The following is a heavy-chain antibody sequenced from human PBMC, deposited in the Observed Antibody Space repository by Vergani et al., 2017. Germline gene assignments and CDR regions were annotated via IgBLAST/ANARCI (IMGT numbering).Heavy chain of an antibody. D-gene: IGHD2-21*02. V-gene: IGHV1-69*01. CDR1: GGTFSSYA. CDR2: IIPIFGTA. CDR3: AGCIICGGDCYRYYYYYYMDV. J-gene: IGHJ6*03. Sequence: QVQLVQSGAEVKKPGSSVKVSCKASGGTFSSYAISWVRQAPGQGLEWMGGIIPIFGTANYAQKFQGRVTITADESTSTAYMELSSLRSEDTAVYYCAGCIICGGDCYRYYYYYYMDVWGKGTTVTVSS.